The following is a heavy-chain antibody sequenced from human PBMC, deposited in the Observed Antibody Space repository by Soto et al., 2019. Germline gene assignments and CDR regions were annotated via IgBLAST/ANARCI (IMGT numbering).Heavy chain of an antibody. V-gene: IGHV3-7*05. CDR3: ARVGATRLPIVDYYYGMDV. J-gene: IGHJ6*02. CDR2: IKQDGSEK. CDR1: GFTFSSYW. Sequence: HPGGSLRLSCAASGFTFSSYWMSWVRQAPGKGLEWVANIKQDGSEKYYVDSVKGRFTISRDNAKNSLYLQMNSLRAEDTAVYYCARVGATRLPIVDYYYGMDVWGQGTTVTVSS. D-gene: IGHD1-26*01.